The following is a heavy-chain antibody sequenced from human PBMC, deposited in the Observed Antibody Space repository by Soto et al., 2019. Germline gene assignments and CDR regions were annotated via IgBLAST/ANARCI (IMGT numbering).Heavy chain of an antibody. V-gene: IGHV1-2*04. CDR2: INPNSGGT. D-gene: IGHD2-2*02. CDR3: ARERRDIVVVPAAIGVGDGSGHYYYYYMDV. Sequence: ASVKVSCKASGYTFTGYYMHWVRQAPGQGLEWMGWINPNSGGTNYAQKFQGWVTMTRDTSISTAYMELSRLRSDDTAVYYCARERRDIVVVPAAIGVGDGSGHYYYYYMDVWGKGTTVTVSS. J-gene: IGHJ6*03. CDR1: GYTFTGYY.